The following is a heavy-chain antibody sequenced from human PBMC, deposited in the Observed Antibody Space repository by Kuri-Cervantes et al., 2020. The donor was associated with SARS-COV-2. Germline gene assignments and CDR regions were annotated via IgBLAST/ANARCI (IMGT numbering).Heavy chain of an antibody. J-gene: IGHJ6*03. D-gene: IGHD3-10*01. V-gene: IGHV4-30-4*08. CDR3: ARQVLLGFGELNYMDV. CDR2: IYYSGST. Sequence: SETLSLTCTVSGGSISSGDYYWSWIRQPPGKGLERIGYIYYSGSTYYNPSLKSRVTISVDTSKNQFSLKLSSVTAADTAVYYCARQVLLGFGELNYMDVWGKGTTVTVSS. CDR1: GGSISSGDYY.